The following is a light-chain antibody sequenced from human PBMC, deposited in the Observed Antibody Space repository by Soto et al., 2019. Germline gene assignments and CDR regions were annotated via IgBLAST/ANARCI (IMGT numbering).Light chain of an antibody. V-gene: IGKV3-11*01. CDR3: QQRSNWPRT. CDR1: QSVSSY. J-gene: IGKJ1*01. Sequence: EIVLTQSPATLSLSPGERATLSCRASQSVSSYLAWYQQKPGQAPRLVIYDASNSATGIPARFSGSGSGTDFTLTISRLEPEDFAVYYCQQRSNWPRTFGQGTKVEIK. CDR2: DAS.